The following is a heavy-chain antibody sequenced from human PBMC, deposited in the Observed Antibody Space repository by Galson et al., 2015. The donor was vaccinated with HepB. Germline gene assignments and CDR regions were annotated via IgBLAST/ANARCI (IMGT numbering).Heavy chain of an antibody. J-gene: IGHJ6*03. CDR2: IKQDGSEK. D-gene: IGHD3-22*01. V-gene: IGHV3-7*01. CDR3: AAHDSSGYYYYYYYMDV. Sequence: SWVRQAPGKGLEWVANIKQDGSEKYYVDSVKGRFTISRDNAKNSLYLQMNSLRAEDTAVYYCAAHDSSGYYYYYYYMDVWGKGTTVTVSS.